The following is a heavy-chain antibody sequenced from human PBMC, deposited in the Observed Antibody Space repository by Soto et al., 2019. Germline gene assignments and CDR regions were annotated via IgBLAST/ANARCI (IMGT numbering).Heavy chain of an antibody. V-gene: IGHV3-48*02. CDR3: ARDPPNFYYYGMDV. J-gene: IGHJ6*02. CDR2: ISKSSTTI. CDR1: GFTLITYS. Sequence: GGSLILSCIASGFTLITYSMTWVRQAPGKGLEWLSYISKSSTTINYADSVRGRFTISRDNAKNSVYLEMSSLRDEDSAVYYCARDPPNFYYYGMDVWGQGNTVTVSS.